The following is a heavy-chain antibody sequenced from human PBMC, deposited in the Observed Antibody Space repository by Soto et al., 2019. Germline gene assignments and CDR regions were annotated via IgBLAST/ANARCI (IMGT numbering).Heavy chain of an antibody. V-gene: IGHV1-18*01. D-gene: IGHD3-10*01. CDR3: GRDTFGELLYEANFDY. CDR1: GYTFTSYG. Sequence: ASVKVSCKASGYTFTSYGISWVRQAPGQGLEWMGWISAYNGNTNYAQKLQGRVTMTTDTSTSTAYMELRSLRSDDTAVYYCGRDTFGELLYEANFDYWGQGTLVTVSS. CDR2: ISAYNGNT. J-gene: IGHJ4*02.